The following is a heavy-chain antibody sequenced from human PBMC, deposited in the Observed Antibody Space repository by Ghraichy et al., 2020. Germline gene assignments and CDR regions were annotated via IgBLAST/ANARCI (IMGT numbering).Heavy chain of an antibody. J-gene: IGHJ4*02. CDR2: ISYDGSNK. Sequence: GGSLRLSCAASGFTFSSYAMHWVRQAPGKGLEWVAVISYDGSNKYYADSVKGRFTISRDNSKNTLYLQMNSLRAEDTAVYYCARDTWTLWGQGTLVTVSS. CDR1: GFTFSSYA. V-gene: IGHV3-30-3*01. D-gene: IGHD3-16*01. CDR3: ARDTWTL.